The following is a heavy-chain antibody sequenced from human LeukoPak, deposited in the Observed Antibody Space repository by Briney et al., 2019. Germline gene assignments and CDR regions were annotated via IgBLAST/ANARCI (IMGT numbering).Heavy chain of an antibody. CDR2: IYYSGST. Sequence: SETLSLTCTVSGGSISSSSYYWGWIRQPPGKGLEWIGSIYYSGSTYYNPSLKSRVTISVDTSKNQFSLKLSSVTAADTAVYYCARRIAAELWGQGTLVTVSS. J-gene: IGHJ4*02. V-gene: IGHV4-39*07. D-gene: IGHD6-13*01. CDR3: ARRIAAEL. CDR1: GGSISSSSYY.